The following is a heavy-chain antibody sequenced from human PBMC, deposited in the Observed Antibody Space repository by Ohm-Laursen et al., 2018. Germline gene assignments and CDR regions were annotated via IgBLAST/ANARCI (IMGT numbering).Heavy chain of an antibody. CDR2: IYYSGCT. D-gene: IGHD1-26*01. V-gene: IGHV4-31*03. Sequence: SQTLSLTCTVSGGSISSGGYYWSWLRQHPGKGLEWFGYIYYSGCTYYNPSLKSRFTISVDTSKNQFSLKLSSVTAADTAVYYCAGRGYWGQGTLVTVSS. J-gene: IGHJ4*02. CDR3: AGRGY. CDR1: GGSISSGGYY.